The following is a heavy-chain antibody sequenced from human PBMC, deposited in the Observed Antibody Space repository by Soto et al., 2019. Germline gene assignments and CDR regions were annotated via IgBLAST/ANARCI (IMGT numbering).Heavy chain of an antibody. CDR2: INPNSGGT. CDR1: GYTFTGYY. J-gene: IGHJ5*02. CDR3: ARTSWFDP. Sequence: SVKVSCKASGYTFTGYYMHWVRQAPGQGLEWMGWINPNSGGTNYAQKFQGRVTMTRDTSINTAYMELSNLRSDDTAVYYCARTSWFDPWGQGTLVTVSS. V-gene: IGHV1-2*02.